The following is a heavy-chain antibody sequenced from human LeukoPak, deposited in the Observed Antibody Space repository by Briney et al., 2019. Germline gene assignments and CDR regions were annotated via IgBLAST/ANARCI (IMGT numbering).Heavy chain of an antibody. CDR2: IGSTSSTI. CDR1: GFTFSSYT. V-gene: IGHV3-48*01. J-gene: IGHJ3*02. Sequence: PGGSLRLSCAASGFTFSSYTMNWVRQAPGKRLEWVSYIGSTSSTIYYADPVKGRFTISRDNAKNSLYLQMKSLRAEDTAVYYCARDHDRRLYDSQARDTFDIWGQGKMVTVSS. D-gene: IGHD3-22*01. CDR3: ARDHDRRLYDSQARDTFDI.